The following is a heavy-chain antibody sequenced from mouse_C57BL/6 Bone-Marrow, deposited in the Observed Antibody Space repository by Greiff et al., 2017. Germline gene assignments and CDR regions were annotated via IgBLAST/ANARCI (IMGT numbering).Heavy chain of an antibody. CDR2: GQGLERIG. D-gene: IGHD1-1*01. CDR3: SDDSAVYYCAYLFLRGAYYFDY. CDR1: YTFSRRVH. V-gene: IGHV1-87*01. J-gene: IGHJ2*01. Sequence: QVQLQQSGPELARPWASVKISCQAFYTFSRRVHFAIRDTNYWMQWVKQRPGQGLERIGAIYPGNGDTSYNQKFKGKATLNADKSSSTAYMQLSSLTSDDSAVYYCAYLFLRGAYYFDYWGQGTTLTVSS.